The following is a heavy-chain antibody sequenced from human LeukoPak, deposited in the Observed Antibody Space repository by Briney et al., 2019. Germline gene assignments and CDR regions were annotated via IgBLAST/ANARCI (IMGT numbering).Heavy chain of an antibody. CDR3: ARDRGYCSGGSCPLFDY. CDR1: GYTFTSYG. V-gene: IGHV1-18*01. D-gene: IGHD2-15*01. J-gene: IGHJ4*02. Sequence: GASVKVSCKVSGYTFTSYGISWVRQAPGQGLEWMGWISAYNGNTNYAQKLQGRVTMTTDTSTSTAYMELRSLRSDDTAVYYCARDRGYCSGGSCPLFDYWGQGTLVTVSS. CDR2: ISAYNGNT.